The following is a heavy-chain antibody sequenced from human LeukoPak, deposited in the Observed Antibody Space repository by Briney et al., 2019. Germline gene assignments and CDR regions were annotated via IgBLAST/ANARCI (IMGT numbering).Heavy chain of an antibody. CDR3: ASRATTGPPYYLDF. CDR2: IYYGGST. CDR1: GRFITNYY. J-gene: IGHJ4*02. D-gene: IGHD1-26*01. V-gene: IGHV4-59*01. Sequence: SETLSLTCTVSGRFITNYYWSWIRQPPGKGLEWIGYIYYGGSTNYNPSLKSRVAISVDTSKNQFSLKLRSVTAADTAVYYCASRATTGPPYYLDFWGQGTLVTVSS.